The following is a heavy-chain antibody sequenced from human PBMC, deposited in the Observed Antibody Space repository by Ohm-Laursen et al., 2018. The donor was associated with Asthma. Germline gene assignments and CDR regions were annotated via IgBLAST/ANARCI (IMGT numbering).Heavy chain of an antibody. J-gene: IGHJ4*02. D-gene: IGHD6-19*01. CDR1: GFTFRKYA. CDR3: ARKFSSGWLFDF. CDR2: ISLGGGGT. Sequence: SLRLSCAAPGFTFRKYAMTWVRQAPGKGLEWVSTISLGGGGTYFADSVRGRFTISRDNSNNMLYLHMNSLRADDTAVYYCARKFSSGWLFDFWGQGTLVTVSS. V-gene: IGHV3-23*01.